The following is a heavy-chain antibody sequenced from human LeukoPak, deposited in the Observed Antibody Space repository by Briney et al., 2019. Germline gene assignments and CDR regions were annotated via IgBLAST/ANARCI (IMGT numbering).Heavy chain of an antibody. Sequence: PSETLSLTCAVYGGSFSGYYWSWIRQPPGKGLEWIGEINHSGSTNYNPSLKSRVTISVDTSKNQFSLKLSSVTAADTAVYYCARGLPPLSATVTGQRYYYYMDVWGKGTTVTVSS. V-gene: IGHV4-34*01. J-gene: IGHJ6*03. CDR1: GGSFSGYY. D-gene: IGHD4-11*01. CDR3: ARGLPPLSATVTGQRYYYYMDV. CDR2: INHSGST.